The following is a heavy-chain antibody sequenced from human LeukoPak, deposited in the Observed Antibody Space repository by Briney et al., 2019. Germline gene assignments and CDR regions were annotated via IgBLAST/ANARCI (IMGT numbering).Heavy chain of an antibody. CDR1: GGSISSSSYY. V-gene: IGHV4-39*01. D-gene: IGHD2-2*01. CDR2: IYYSGST. CDR3: ARRPAARYYFDY. Sequence: SETLSLTCTVSGGSISSSSYYWGWIRQPPGKGLEWIGSIYYSGSTYYNPSPKSRVTISVDTSKNQFSLKLSSVTAADTAVYYCARRPAARYYFDYWGQGTLVTVSS. J-gene: IGHJ4*02.